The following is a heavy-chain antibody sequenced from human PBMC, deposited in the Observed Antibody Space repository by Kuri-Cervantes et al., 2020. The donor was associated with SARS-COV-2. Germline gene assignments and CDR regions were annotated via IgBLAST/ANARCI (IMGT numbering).Heavy chain of an antibody. CDR3: AGQDDYDRSGLTWAFDI. CDR2: INPNSGGT. V-gene: IGHV1-2*02. Sequence: GESLKISCKASGYTFTGYYMHWVRQAPGQGLEWMGWINPNSGGTNYAQKFQGRVTMTRDTSISTAYMELSRLRSDDTAVYYCAGQDDYDRSGLTWAFDIWGHGTMVTVSS. J-gene: IGHJ3*02. CDR1: GYTFTGYY. D-gene: IGHD3-22*01.